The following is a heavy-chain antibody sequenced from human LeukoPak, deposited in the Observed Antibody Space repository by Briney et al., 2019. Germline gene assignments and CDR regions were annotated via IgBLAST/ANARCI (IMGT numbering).Heavy chain of an antibody. V-gene: IGHV1-24*01. CDR2: FDPEDGET. CDR1: GYTLTELS. D-gene: IGHD6-19*01. J-gene: IGHJ6*02. CDR3: ATWGIAVAGRDYYYYGMDV. Sequence: ASVKVSCKVSGYTLTELSMHWVRQAPGKGLEWMGGFDPEDGETIYAQKFQGRVTMTEDTSTDTAYMELSSLRSEDTAVYYCATWGIAVAGRDYYYYGMDVWGQGTTVTVSS.